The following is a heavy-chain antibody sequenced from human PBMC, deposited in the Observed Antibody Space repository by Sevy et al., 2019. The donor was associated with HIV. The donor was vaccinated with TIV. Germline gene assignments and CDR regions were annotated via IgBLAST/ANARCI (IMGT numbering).Heavy chain of an antibody. CDR1: GFTFDDYA. J-gene: IGHJ6*02. V-gene: IGHV3-9*01. D-gene: IGHD5-12*01. Sequence: GGSLRLSCAASGFTFDDYAMHWVRQAPGKGLEWVSGISWNSGSIGYADSVKGRFTISRDNAKNSLYLQMNSLRAEDTALYYCAKATSGSIVATQTTYYYYYYGMDVWGQGTTVTVSS. CDR3: AKATSGSIVATQTTYYYYYYGMDV. CDR2: ISWNSGSI.